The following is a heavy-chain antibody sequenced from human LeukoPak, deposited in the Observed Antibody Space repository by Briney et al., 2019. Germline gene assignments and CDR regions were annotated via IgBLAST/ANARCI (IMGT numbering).Heavy chain of an antibody. Sequence: GGSLRLSCAASGFTFDDYGMSWVRQAPGKGLEWVSGINWNGGSTGYADSVKGRFTISRDNSKNTLYLQMNSLRAEDTAVYYCAKWGVITPYYFDYWGQGTLVTVSS. V-gene: IGHV3-20*04. J-gene: IGHJ4*02. CDR3: AKWGVITPYYFDY. D-gene: IGHD3-10*01. CDR1: GFTFDDYG. CDR2: INWNGGST.